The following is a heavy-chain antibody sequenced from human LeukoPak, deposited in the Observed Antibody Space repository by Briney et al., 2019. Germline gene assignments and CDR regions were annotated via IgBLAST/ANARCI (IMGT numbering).Heavy chain of an antibody. CDR2: ICYSGST. V-gene: IGHV4-39*01. J-gene: IGHJ5*02. D-gene: IGHD5-24*01. Sequence: PSETLSLTCTVSGGSISSSSYCWGWIRQPPGKGLEWIGSICYSGSTFYNPSVKSRDTLSVDTSKNQFSLKLSAVTGADTAVYCCARTENYMPEYWFDPWGQGTQVSVSS. CDR3: ARTENYMPEYWFDP. CDR1: GGSISSSSYC.